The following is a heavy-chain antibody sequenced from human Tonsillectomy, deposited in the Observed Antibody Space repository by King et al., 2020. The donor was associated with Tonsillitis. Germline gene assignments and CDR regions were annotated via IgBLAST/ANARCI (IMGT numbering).Heavy chain of an antibody. D-gene: IGHD1-7*01. CDR1: GYTFTGYY. CDR2: INPNTGDT. Sequence: VQLVESGAEVKKPGASVKVSCKASGYTFTGYYIHWVRQAPGHGLEWMGWINPNTGDTNYAQKFQGRVTMTRDTSISTAYMDLSRLRSDDTAVYYCAREGTHWNYRGGDYWGQGTLVTVSS. J-gene: IGHJ4*02. V-gene: IGHV1-2*02. CDR3: AREGTHWNYRGGDY.